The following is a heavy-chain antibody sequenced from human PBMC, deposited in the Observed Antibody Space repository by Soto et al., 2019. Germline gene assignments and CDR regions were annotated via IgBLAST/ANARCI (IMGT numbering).Heavy chain of an antibody. V-gene: IGHV3-74*01. J-gene: IGHJ6*03. CDR1: GFTFSSYW. Sequence: PGGSLRLSCAASGFTFSSYWMHWVRQAPGKGLVWVSRINSDGSSTSYADSVKGRFTISRDNAKNTLYLQMNSLRAEDTAVYYCARNPDYYYYYYMDVWGKGTTVTVSS. CDR2: INSDGSST. CDR3: ARNPDYYYYYYMDV.